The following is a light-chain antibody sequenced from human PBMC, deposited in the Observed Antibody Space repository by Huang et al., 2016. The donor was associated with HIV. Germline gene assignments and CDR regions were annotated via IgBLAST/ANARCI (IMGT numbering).Light chain of an antibody. Sequence: DVVMTQSPLSLPVTLGQPASISCRSSQSLVHSDGNTYFNWFHQRTGQSQRHLIYKVSNRDSGVPDRYSGSGSGTDFTLKISRLEAEDVGVYYCMQGTHWPLTFGGGTKVEIK. CDR3: MQGTHWPLT. CDR1: QSLVHSDGNTY. V-gene: IGKV2-30*02. CDR2: KVS. J-gene: IGKJ4*01.